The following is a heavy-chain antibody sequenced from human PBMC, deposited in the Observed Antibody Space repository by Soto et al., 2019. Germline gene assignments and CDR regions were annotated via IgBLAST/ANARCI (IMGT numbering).Heavy chain of an antibody. J-gene: IGHJ6*02. CDR1: ADSSSTTSCY. CDR2: IYYSGST. CDR3: ARLMYGSGSYYYNYYYYGMDV. D-gene: IGHD3-10*01. Sequence: SETLSITCTISADSSSTTSCYWGWIRQPPGKGLEWIGSIYYSGSTYYNPSLKSRVTISVDTSKNQFSLKLSSVTAADTAVYYCARLMYGSGSYYYNYYYYGMDVWGQGTTVTVSS. V-gene: IGHV4-39*01.